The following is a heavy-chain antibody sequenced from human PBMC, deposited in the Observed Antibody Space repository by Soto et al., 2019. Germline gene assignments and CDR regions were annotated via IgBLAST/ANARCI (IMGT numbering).Heavy chain of an antibody. Sequence: PSETLSLTCSVSGGSISSGGFSWSWIRQSPGRGLEWLGDINESGRTNYNPSLKSRVTISVDTSKNQFSLKLSSVTAADTAVYYCARVGAGSSWYGYYYYGMDVWGQGTTVTVSS. J-gene: IGHJ6*02. CDR3: ARVGAGSSWYGYYYYGMDV. CDR1: GGSISSGGFS. D-gene: IGHD6-13*01. V-gene: IGHV4-30-2*06. CDR2: INESGRT.